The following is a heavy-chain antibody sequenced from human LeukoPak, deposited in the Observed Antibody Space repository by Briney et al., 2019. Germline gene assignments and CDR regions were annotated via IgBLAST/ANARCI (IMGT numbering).Heavy chain of an antibody. J-gene: IGHJ4*02. CDR1: GASINDYY. Sequence: WETLSLTCSVSGASINDYYWTWIRQPPGKGLEWIGYVYHTGTSGYHPSLKSRVAMSLDTSKNQVSLELRSVTAADTAVYFCTRVVNGGHFDYWGQGTLVTVSS. CDR2: VYHTGTS. D-gene: IGHD2-8*01. V-gene: IGHV4-59*01. CDR3: TRVVNGGHFDY.